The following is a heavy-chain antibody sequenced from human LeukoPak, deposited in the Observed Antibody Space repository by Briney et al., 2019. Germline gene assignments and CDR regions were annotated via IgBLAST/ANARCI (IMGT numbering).Heavy chain of an antibody. D-gene: IGHD6-19*01. CDR2: IHYSGTT. J-gene: IGHJ4*02. Sequence: WFRQAPGKGLEWIGSIHYSGTTHYNPSLKSRVTISVDTSKNQFSLKLTSVTAADTAIYYCARDYTLYISGWFLDYWAQGTLVTVSS. CDR3: ARDYTLYISGWFLDY. V-gene: IGHV4-39*07.